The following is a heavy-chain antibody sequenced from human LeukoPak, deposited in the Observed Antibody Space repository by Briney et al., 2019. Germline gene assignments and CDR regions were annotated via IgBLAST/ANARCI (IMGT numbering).Heavy chain of an antibody. J-gene: IGHJ4*02. CDR1: GFTFSSHW. CDR2: INKDGSEQ. Sequence: PGGSLRLSCAASGFTFSSHWMTWVRHAPGKGPEWVASINKDGSEQYYVDSVKGRFTISRDNAKNSLSLQVSSLGAEGTAVYYFTRGGATSSWYWFFWGQGTRVTVAS. V-gene: IGHV3-7*01. D-gene: IGHD6-13*01. CDR3: TRGGATSSWYWFF.